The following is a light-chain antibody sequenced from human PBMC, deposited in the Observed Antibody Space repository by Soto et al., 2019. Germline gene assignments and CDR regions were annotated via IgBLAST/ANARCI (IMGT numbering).Light chain of an antibody. CDR1: SSDVGGYNY. J-gene: IGLJ1*01. CDR3: SSYTSSRTPYV. CDR2: DVS. V-gene: IGLV2-14*01. Sequence: QSALTQPASVSGSPGQSITISCTGTSSDVGGYNYVSWYQQHPGKAPKLMIYDVSNRPSGVSNRFSGSKSGNTASLTISGLHAEDEADYYCSSYTSSRTPYVFGTGTQLTVL.